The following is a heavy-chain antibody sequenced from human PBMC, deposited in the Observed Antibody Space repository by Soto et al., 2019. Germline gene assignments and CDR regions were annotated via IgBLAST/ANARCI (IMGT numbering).Heavy chain of an antibody. CDR1: GGSISSSSYY. Sequence: QLQLQESGPGLVKPSETLSLTCTVSGGSISSSSYYWGWIRQPPGKGLEWIGSIYYSGSTYYSPSLKRVVAFHVNTSMSQSSLKLSSVTATDAAVYYCASHYGDYPLAAGGMDVWGQGTTVTVSS. V-gene: IGHV4-39*01. J-gene: IGHJ6*02. D-gene: IGHD4-17*01. CDR3: ASHYGDYPLAAGGMDV. CDR2: IYYSGST.